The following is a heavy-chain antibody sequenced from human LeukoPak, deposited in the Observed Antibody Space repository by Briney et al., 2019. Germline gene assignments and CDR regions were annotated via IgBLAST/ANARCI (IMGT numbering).Heavy chain of an antibody. CDR1: GFIFSSYG. D-gene: IGHD2-15*01. Sequence: GRSLRLSCAASGFIFSSYGIHWVRQAPGKGLEGVAVIWYDASIEHYADSVKGRFTISRDNSKNTLYLQMSSLRAEDTAVYYCAKAKVAAATQVGFLDYWGQGALVTVSS. CDR2: IWYDASIE. CDR3: AKAKVAAATQVGFLDY. V-gene: IGHV3-33*06. J-gene: IGHJ4*02.